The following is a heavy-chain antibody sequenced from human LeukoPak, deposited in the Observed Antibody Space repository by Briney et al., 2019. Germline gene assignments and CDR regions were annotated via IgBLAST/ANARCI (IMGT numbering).Heavy chain of an antibody. CDR2: IGPGDGET. CDR3: ATTRLVPLYYYGMDV. CDR1: GYSLTELS. D-gene: IGHD3-9*01. V-gene: IGHV1-24*01. J-gene: IGHJ6*01. Sequence: ASVKVSCKVSGYSLTELSIHWVRQAPGKGLEWMGCIGPGDGETNYAQKFQGRVTMTEDTSTDTAYMELSSLRSDDTAVYCCATTRLVPLYYYGMDVWGQGTTVAVSS.